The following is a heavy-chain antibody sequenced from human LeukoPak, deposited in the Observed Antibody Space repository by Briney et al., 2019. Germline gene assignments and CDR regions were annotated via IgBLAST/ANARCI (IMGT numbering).Heavy chain of an antibody. D-gene: IGHD3-22*01. Sequence: ASVKVSCKASGYTFTNYYMHWVRQAPGQGLEWMGIINPSDGKTSYAQKFQGRVTMTRDTSISTAYMEVSRLRSDDTAVYFCARDSSGPHYYMDVWGKGTTVTVSS. CDR2: INPSDGKT. CDR1: GYTFTNYY. V-gene: IGHV1-46*01. J-gene: IGHJ6*03. CDR3: ARDSSGPHYYMDV.